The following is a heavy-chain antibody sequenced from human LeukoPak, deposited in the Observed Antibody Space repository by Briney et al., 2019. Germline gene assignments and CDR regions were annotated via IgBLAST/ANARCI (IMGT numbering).Heavy chain of an antibody. CDR1: GGSISSGGYY. V-gene: IGHV4-31*03. CDR3: ARAIRYYYDSSGYYLDY. D-gene: IGHD3-22*01. J-gene: IGHJ4*02. CDR2: IYYSGST. Sequence: SETLSLTCTVSGGSISSGGYYWSWIRQHPGKGLEWIGHIYYSGSTYYNPSLKSRVTISVDTSKNQFSLKLSSVTAADTAVYYCARAIRYYYDSSGYYLDYWGQGTLVTVSS.